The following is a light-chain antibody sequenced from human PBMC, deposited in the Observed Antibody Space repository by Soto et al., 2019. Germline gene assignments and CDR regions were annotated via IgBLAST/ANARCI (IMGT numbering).Light chain of an antibody. Sequence: IVLTQSPDPLSLSPGERATLSCRASQSVSSYLAWYQQKPGQAPRLLIYGASSRATGIPDRFSGSGSGTDFTLTISRLEPEDFAVYYCQQYGSSPRTFGQGTKVDIK. V-gene: IGKV3-20*01. CDR3: QQYGSSPRT. CDR2: GAS. CDR1: QSVSSY. J-gene: IGKJ1*01.